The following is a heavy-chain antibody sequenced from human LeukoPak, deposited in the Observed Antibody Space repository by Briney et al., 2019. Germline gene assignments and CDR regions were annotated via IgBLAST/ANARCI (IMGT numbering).Heavy chain of an antibody. D-gene: IGHD3-10*01. CDR1: GFTFSSYS. J-gene: IGHJ4*02. V-gene: IGHV3-23*01. Sequence: PGGSLRLSCAASGFTFSSYSMNWVRQAPGKGLEWVSAISGSGGSTYYADSVKGRFTISRDNSKNTLYLQMNSLRAEDTAVYYCAKDMRYYGSGSQYYFDYWGQGTLVTVSS. CDR2: ISGSGGST. CDR3: AKDMRYYGSGSQYYFDY.